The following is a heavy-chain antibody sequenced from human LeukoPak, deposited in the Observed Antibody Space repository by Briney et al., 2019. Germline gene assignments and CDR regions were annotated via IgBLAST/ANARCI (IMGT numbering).Heavy chain of an antibody. CDR1: GGSISSYY. CDR3: ARGPLGSYSS. CDR2: IYYSGST. J-gene: IGHJ4*02. V-gene: IGHV4-59*01. Sequence: SETLSLTCTVSGGSISSYYWSWIRQPPGKGLEWIGYIYYSGSTNYNPFLKSRVTISVDTSKNQSSLKLNSVTAADTAVYYCARGPLGSYSSWGQGTLVTVSS. D-gene: IGHD6-13*01.